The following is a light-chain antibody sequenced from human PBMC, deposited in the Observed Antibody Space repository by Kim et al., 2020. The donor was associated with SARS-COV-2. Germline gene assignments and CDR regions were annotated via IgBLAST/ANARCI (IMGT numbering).Light chain of an antibody. Sequence: VGVGQTARITCGGNKIGNKNVHWYQQKPGQAPVMVIYRDRNRPSGIPERFSGSNSGNTATLTISGAQAGDEADYYCQVWDSNTVVFGGGTRLTVL. J-gene: IGLJ2*01. CDR3: QVWDSNTVV. CDR1: KIGNKN. CDR2: RDR. V-gene: IGLV3-9*01.